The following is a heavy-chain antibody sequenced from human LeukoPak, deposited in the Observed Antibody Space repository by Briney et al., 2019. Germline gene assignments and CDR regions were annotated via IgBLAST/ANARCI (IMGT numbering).Heavy chain of an antibody. D-gene: IGHD3-10*01. CDR1: GGSISSGDYS. J-gene: IGHJ5*02. V-gene: IGHV4-30-4*01. Sequence: PSQTLALTCTVSGGSISSGDYSWSWIRQPPGKGLEWIGHICDSGNTNHNPSLKSRLTISLDTSKKQISLRLSSVTATDTAVYFCTRHNRGSSTDWLNPWGQGTLVTVSA. CDR2: ICDSGNT. CDR3: TRHNRGSSTDWLNP.